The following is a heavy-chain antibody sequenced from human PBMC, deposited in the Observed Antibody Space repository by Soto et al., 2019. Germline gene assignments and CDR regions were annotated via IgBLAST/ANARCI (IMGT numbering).Heavy chain of an antibody. D-gene: IGHD1-1*01. CDR1: GFTFSSYG. CDR2: IWYDGSNK. J-gene: IGHJ6*03. CDR3: AKDRGRKQLNYMDV. V-gene: IGHV3-30*02. Sequence: PGGSLRLSCAASGFTFSSYGVHWVRQAPGKGLEWVAVIWYDGSNKYYADSVKGRFTISRDNYKNTLCLQMSSLRAEDTAVYYCAKDRGRKQLNYMDVWGKGTTVTVSS.